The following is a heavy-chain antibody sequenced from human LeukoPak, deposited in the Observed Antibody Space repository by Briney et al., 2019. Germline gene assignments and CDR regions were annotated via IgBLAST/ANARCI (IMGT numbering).Heavy chain of an antibody. V-gene: IGHV3-30-3*01. J-gene: IGHJ6*02. D-gene: IGHD1-26*01. CDR3: ASPQLGQLLLYGMDV. CDR2: ISYDGSDK. CDR1: GFTFSTYA. Sequence: GRSLRLSCAASGFTFSTYAMHWVRQAPGKGLEWVAVISYDGSDKYYADSVKGRFIISRDNSKNMLNLQINSLRDEDTAVYYCASPQLGQLLLYGMDVWGQGTTVTVSS.